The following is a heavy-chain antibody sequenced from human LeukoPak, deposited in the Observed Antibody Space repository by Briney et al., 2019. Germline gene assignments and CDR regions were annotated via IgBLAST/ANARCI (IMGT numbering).Heavy chain of an antibody. D-gene: IGHD3-22*01. CDR1: GFTFSSYS. Sequence: PGGSLRLSCAASGFTFSSYSMNWVRQAPGKGLEWVSSISSSSSYIYYADSVKGRFTISRDNAKNSLYLQMNSLRAEDTAVYYCARDRRVTMIVVVENYYCGMDVWGQGTTVTVSS. CDR3: ARDRRVTMIVVVENYYCGMDV. CDR2: ISSSSSYI. J-gene: IGHJ6*02. V-gene: IGHV3-21*01.